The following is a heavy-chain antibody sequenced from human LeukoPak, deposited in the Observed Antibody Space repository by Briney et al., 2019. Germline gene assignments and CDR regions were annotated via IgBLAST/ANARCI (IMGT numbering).Heavy chain of an antibody. CDR3: AKAYYYGSGSYYVAFDC. CDR2: LSGRGDNT. CDR1: GFTFSNYA. Sequence: GGSLRLSCAASGFTFSNYAMTWVRQAPGEGLEWVSSLSGRGDNTFYADSVKGRFTISRDNSKNTLHLQMNSLRAEDTAVYYCAKAYYYGSGSYYVAFDCWGQGTLVTVSS. V-gene: IGHV3-23*01. D-gene: IGHD3-10*01. J-gene: IGHJ4*02.